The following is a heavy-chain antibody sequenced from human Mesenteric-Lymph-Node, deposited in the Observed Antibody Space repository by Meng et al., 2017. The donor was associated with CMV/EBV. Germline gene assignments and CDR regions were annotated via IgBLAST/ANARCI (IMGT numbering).Heavy chain of an antibody. CDR3: AKSWEVATNPLDAFDV. J-gene: IGHJ3*01. V-gene: IGHV3-23*01. D-gene: IGHD5-12*01. Sequence: GESLKISCAASGFTFSGYAMSWVRQAPGKGLEWVSGISSSGGGLYYADSVRGRFTISRDNSKTTLYLQMNSLRGDDTAVYYCAKSWEVATNPLDAFDVWGQGTMVTVSS. CDR2: ISSSGGGL. CDR1: GFTFSGYA.